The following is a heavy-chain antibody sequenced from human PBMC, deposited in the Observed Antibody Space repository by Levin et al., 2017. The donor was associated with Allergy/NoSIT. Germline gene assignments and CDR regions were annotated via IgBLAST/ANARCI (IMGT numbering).Heavy chain of an antibody. CDR2: LSGSGTSA. D-gene: IGHD1-20*01. J-gene: IGHJ4*02. V-gene: IGHV3-23*01. Sequence: PGGSLRLSCAASGFSFNTNAMSWVRQAPGKGLEWVSTLSGSGTSAFYADSVRGRFTISRDTSENTLHLQMTSLRAEDTAVYYCAKRGYINGRPQYYFDYWGQGIVVTVSS. CDR3: AKRGYINGRPQYYFDY. CDR1: GFSFNTNA.